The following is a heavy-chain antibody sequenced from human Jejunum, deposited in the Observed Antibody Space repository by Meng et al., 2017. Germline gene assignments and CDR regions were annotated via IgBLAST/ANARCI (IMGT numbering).Heavy chain of an antibody. CDR3: ARDLLGPAIAATGWFDP. Sequence: QGLVIPWGTLSITCAVSGSFISDSSCWSVVRQPPGEGLECIGAIYHTGTPNYNPSLKSRVTMSLDKSKNKFSLELTSVTAADTAVYYCARDLLGPAIAATGWFDPWGQGTLVTVSS. D-gene: IGHD6-13*01. CDR1: GSFISDSSC. J-gene: IGHJ5*02. V-gene: IGHV4-4*02. CDR2: IYHTGTP.